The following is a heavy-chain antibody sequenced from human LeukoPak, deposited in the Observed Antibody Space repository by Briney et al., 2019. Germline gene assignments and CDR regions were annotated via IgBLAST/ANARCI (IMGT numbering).Heavy chain of an antibody. CDR1: GYTFTGYY. CDR2: INPNSGGT. Sequence: ASVKVSCKASGYTFTGYYMHWVRQAPGQGLEWMGWINPNSGGTNYAQKFQGWVTMTRDTSISTAYMELSRLRSDDTAVYYCARGTLGYCSGGSCFRYWFDPWGQGTLVTVSS. J-gene: IGHJ5*02. V-gene: IGHV1-2*04. CDR3: ARGTLGYCSGGSCFRYWFDP. D-gene: IGHD2-15*01.